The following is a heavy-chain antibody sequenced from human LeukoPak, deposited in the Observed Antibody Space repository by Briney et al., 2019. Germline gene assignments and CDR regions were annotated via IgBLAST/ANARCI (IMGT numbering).Heavy chain of an antibody. D-gene: IGHD2-2*01. J-gene: IGHJ4*02. CDR1: GGSISSSNYY. Sequence: SETLSLTCTVSGGSISSSNYYWGWIRQPPGKGLEWIGSIYYSGSTYYNPSLKSRVTISVDTSKNQFSLKLSSVTAADTAVYYCARWARVVPAYFDYWGQGTLVTVSS. CDR3: ARWARVVPAYFDY. CDR2: IYYSGST. V-gene: IGHV4-39*07.